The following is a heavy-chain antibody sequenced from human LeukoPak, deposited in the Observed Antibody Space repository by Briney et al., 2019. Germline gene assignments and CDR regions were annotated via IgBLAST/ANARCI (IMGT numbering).Heavy chain of an antibody. V-gene: IGHV3-64*01. J-gene: IGHJ6*02. CDR1: GFTFCDFA. Sequence: GGSLRLSCAASGFTFCDFAMHWLRQAPGKGLEYVSTISSNGISPYYANSVKGRFTISRDNSKNTLYLQMGSLRADDTAVYYCVRAHSIHNYHYGIDVWGHGTTVTVSS. CDR2: ISSNGISP. D-gene: IGHD3-3*01. CDR3: VRAHSIHNYHYGIDV.